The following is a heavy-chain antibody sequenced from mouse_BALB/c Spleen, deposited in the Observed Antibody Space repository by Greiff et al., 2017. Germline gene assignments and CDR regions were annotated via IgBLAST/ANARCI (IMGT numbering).Heavy chain of an antibody. Sequence: EVQVVESGGDLVKPGGSLKLSCAASGFTFSSYGMSWVRQTPDKRLEWVATISSGGSYTYYPDSVKGRFTISRDNAKNTLYLQMSSLKSEDTAMYYCARQTPTATFDYWGQGTTLTVSS. D-gene: IGHD1-2*01. J-gene: IGHJ2*01. CDR3: ARQTPTATFDY. CDR1: GFTFSSYG. CDR2: ISSGGSYT. V-gene: IGHV5-6*01.